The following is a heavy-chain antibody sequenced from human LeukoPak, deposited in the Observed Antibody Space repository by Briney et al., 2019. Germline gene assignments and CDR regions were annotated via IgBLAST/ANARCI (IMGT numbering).Heavy chain of an antibody. Sequence: GGSLRLSCAASGFTFSNAWMSWVRQAPGKGLEWVGRIKSKTDGGTTDYAAPVKGRFTISRDDSKNTLYLQMNSLKTEDTAVYYCTTEPDIVVVPAAINYYYCMDVWGKGTTVTVSS. CDR3: TTEPDIVVVPAAINYYYCMDV. CDR2: IKSKTDGGTT. J-gene: IGHJ6*03. CDR1: GFTFSNAW. D-gene: IGHD2-2*01. V-gene: IGHV3-15*01.